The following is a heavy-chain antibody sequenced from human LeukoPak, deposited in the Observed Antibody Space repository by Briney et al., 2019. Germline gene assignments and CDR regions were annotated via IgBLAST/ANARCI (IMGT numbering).Heavy chain of an antibody. Sequence: PSQTLSLTCTVSGGSISSGDYYWSWIRQPPGKGLERIGYIYYSGSTYYNPSLKSRVTISVDTSKNQFSLKLSSVTAADTAVYYCARAILATIPYYFDYWGQGTLVTVSS. J-gene: IGHJ4*02. CDR3: ARAILATIPYYFDY. CDR2: IYYSGST. D-gene: IGHD5-24*01. CDR1: GGSISSGDYY. V-gene: IGHV4-30-4*08.